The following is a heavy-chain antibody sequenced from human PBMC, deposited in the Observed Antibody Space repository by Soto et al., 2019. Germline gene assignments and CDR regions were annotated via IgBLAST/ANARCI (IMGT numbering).Heavy chain of an antibody. CDR3: ARGQRVADWLDP. CDR2: TYSSGST. Sequence: SETLSLTCTVSGGAISTYYWTWIRQTAGKGLEWIGRTYSSGSTKYNPALQSRVTMSLDTYNNQFSLRLTSVTATDTAVYYCARGQRVADWLDPWGQGTWDTVSS. J-gene: IGHJ5*02. CDR1: GGAISTYY. V-gene: IGHV4-4*07. D-gene: IGHD2-2*01.